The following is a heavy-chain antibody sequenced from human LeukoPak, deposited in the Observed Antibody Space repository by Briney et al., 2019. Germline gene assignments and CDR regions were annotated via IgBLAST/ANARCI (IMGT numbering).Heavy chain of an antibody. D-gene: IGHD3-3*01. CDR1: GFTFSSFG. CDR3: AKDRVTILGVVPNMDV. J-gene: IGHJ6*03. CDR2: IRYDGTNK. Sequence: GGSLRLSCAASGFTFSSFGIHWVSQAPGKGLEWVAFIRYDGTNKYYADSVKGRFTISRDNSKNTLYVQMNSLRTEDTAVYYCAKDRVTILGVVPNMDVWGKGTTVTVSS. V-gene: IGHV3-30*02.